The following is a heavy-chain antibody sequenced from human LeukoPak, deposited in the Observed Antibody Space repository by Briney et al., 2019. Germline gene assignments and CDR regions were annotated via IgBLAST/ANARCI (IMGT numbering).Heavy chain of an antibody. CDR1: GFTFSSYS. D-gene: IGHD2-15*01. V-gene: IGHV3-21*01. Sequence: GGSLRLSCAASGFTFSSYSMNWVRQAPGKGLEWVSSISSSSSYIYYADSVKGRFTISRDNAKNSLYLQMNSLRAEDTAVYYCARAGSVGDYYYYYYMDVWGKGTTVTVSS. CDR2: ISSSSSYI. CDR3: ARAGSVGDYYYYYYMDV. J-gene: IGHJ6*03.